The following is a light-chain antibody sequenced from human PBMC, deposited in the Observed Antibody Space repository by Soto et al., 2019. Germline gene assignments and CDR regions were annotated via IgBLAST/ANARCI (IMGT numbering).Light chain of an antibody. V-gene: IGLV1-47*01. CDR3: AAWDDTLSGFYV. J-gene: IGLJ1*01. CDR1: NSNNGSND. Sequence: QSALTQLPSAFGTPGQRVTISCFGSNSNNGSNDAHWYQHLPGTAPKLRIYRNNQRPSGVPDRFFGSKSGTSASLAISGLRSDDEADYYCAAWDDTLSGFYVFGTGTKVTVL. CDR2: RNN.